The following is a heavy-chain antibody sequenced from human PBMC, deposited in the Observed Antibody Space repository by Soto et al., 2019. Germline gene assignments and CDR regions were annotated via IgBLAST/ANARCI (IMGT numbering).Heavy chain of an antibody. CDR1: GGSISSGGYY. CDR3: ARHYSSAWYKVDH. Sequence: ASETLSLTCTVSGGSISSGGYYWSWIRQHPGKGLEWIGYIYYSGSTNYNPSLKSRVTISVDTSKNQFSLKLSSVTAADTAVYYCARHYSSAWYKVDHWGQGALVTVSS. V-gene: IGHV4-61*08. D-gene: IGHD6-13*01. CDR2: IYYSGST. J-gene: IGHJ4*02.